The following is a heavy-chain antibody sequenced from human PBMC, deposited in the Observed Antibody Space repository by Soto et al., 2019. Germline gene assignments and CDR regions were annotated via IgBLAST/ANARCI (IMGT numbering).Heavy chain of an antibody. J-gene: IGHJ5*02. CDR2: IIPIFGTA. CDR1: GGTFSSYA. V-gene: IGHV1-69*01. CDR3: ARVDDSSGYFQSYWFDH. D-gene: IGHD3-22*01. Sequence: QVQLVQSGAEVKKPGSSVKVSCKASGGTFSSYAISWVRQAPGQGLEWMGGIIPIFGTANYAQKFQGRVTITADESTSTASRELSSLRSDDTAVYYCARVDDSSGYFQSYWFDHWGQGTLVTVSS.